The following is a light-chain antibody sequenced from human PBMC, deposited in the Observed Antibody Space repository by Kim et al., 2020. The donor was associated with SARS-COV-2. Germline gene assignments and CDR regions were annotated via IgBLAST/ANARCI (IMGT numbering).Light chain of an antibody. V-gene: IGKV3-15*01. CDR2: GAS. CDR3: QQYYNWPLT. J-gene: IGKJ4*01. CDR1: QSVSST. Sequence: VSPGERATLSCRASQSVSSTLAWYQQKPGQAPRLLIYGASTRATGIPARFSGSGSGAEFTLTISSLQSEDFAVYYCQQYYNWPLTFGGGTKVDIK.